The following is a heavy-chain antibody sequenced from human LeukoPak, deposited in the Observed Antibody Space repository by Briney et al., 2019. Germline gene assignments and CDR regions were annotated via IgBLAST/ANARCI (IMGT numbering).Heavy chain of an antibody. CDR1: GYTFTGYY. CDR2: INPNSGGT. Sequence: ASVKVSCKASGYTFTGYYMHWVRQAPGRGLEWMGWINPNSGGTNYAQKFQGRVTMTRDTSISTAYMELSRLRSDDTAVYYCARVGDSSRRTFHYFDYWGQGTLVTVSS. J-gene: IGHJ4*02. V-gene: IGHV1-2*02. CDR3: ARVGDSSRRTFHYFDY. D-gene: IGHD6-13*01.